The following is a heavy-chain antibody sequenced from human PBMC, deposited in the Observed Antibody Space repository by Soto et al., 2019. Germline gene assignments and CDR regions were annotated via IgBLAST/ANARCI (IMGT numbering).Heavy chain of an antibody. CDR1: GGXFSGYY. J-gene: IGHJ4*02. Sequence: SETLSLTCVVYGGXFSGYYYYWSWIRQPPGKGLEWIGEINHSGSTNYNSSLKSRVTISVDTSKNQFSLKLSSVTAADTALYYCARGGHFYGSGSYYFLEYWGQGTLVTVSS. CDR3: ARGGHFYGSGSYYFLEY. D-gene: IGHD3-10*01. CDR2: INHSGST. V-gene: IGHV4-34*01.